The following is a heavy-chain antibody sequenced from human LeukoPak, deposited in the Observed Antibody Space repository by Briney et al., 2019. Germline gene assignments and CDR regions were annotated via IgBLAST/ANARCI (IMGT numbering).Heavy chain of an antibody. D-gene: IGHD6-19*01. Sequence: PGGSLRLSCVASGFSFSTYSMKWVRQAPGKGLEWVSSISSSSIYMYYADSVKGRFTISRDNAKNSLYLQLNSLRVEDTAVYYRARGGSGWNSDAFDIWGQGTMVTASP. J-gene: IGHJ3*02. CDR1: GFSFSTYS. CDR3: ARGGSGWNSDAFDI. CDR2: ISSSSIYM. V-gene: IGHV3-21*01.